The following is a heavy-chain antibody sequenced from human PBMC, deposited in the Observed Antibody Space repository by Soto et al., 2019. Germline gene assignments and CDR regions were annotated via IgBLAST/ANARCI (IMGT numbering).Heavy chain of an antibody. J-gene: IGHJ4*02. CDR2: IYSTGRT. CDR1: GGSVNSDDYY. Sequence: SETLSLTCTVSGGSVNSDDYYWSWIRQPPGKGLEWIGYIYSTGRTNYNPSLMSRVTISLDTSRNQFSLKLSSVTAADTAVFYCAREYSNSPEAFDSWGQGTLVTAPQ. D-gene: IGHD1-26*01. V-gene: IGHV4-61*08. CDR3: AREYSNSPEAFDS.